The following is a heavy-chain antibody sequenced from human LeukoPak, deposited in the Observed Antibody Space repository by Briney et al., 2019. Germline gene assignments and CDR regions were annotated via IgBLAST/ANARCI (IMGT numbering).Heavy chain of an antibody. V-gene: IGHV3-43*02. Sequence: GGSLRLSCAASGFTFDDYAMHWVRQAPGKGLEWVPLSSGDGVNTNYADSVKGRFTISRDNSKNYLYLQMNSLRIEDTALYYCVKDVGTGHYDFWSGYYFHWGQGTLVTVSS. CDR3: VKDVGTGHYDFWSGYYFH. J-gene: IGHJ4*02. CDR2: SSGDGVNT. CDR1: GFTFDDYA. D-gene: IGHD3-3*01.